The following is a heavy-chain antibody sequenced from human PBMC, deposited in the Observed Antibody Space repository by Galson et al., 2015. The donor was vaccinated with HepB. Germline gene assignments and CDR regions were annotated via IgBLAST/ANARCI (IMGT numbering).Heavy chain of an antibody. Sequence: SLRLSCAASGFTFSSYAMSWVRQAPGKGLEWVSAISGSGGYTYSADTVKGRFTISRDNSKNTLYLQMNSLRAEDTAVYYCAKGMGAVAGTFSYGDYWGQGTLVTVSS. CDR3: AKGMGAVAGTFSYGDY. CDR2: ISGSGGYT. J-gene: IGHJ4*02. D-gene: IGHD6-19*01. V-gene: IGHV3-23*01. CDR1: GFTFSSYA.